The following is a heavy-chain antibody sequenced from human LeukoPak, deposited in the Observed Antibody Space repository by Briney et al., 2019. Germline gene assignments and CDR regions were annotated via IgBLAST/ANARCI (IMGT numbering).Heavy chain of an antibody. CDR1: GGSISSGDYY. Sequence: SETLSLTCTVSGGSISSGDYYWSWIRQPPGKGLEWIGYIYYSGSTYYNSSLKSRVTISVDTSKNQFSLKLSSVTAADTAVYYCARDAGYGSGSPFDYWGQGTLVTVSS. D-gene: IGHD3-10*01. CDR2: IYYSGST. J-gene: IGHJ4*02. CDR3: ARDAGYGSGSPFDY. V-gene: IGHV4-30-4*08.